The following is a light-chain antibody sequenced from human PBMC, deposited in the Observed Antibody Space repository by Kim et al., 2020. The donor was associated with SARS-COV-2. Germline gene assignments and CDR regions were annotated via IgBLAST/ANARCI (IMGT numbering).Light chain of an antibody. Sequence: GQGVTIPCSGSSSNIGSNAVNWYQQLPGTAPKLLIYTTNQRPSGVPDRFSGSKSGTSASLAISGLQSEDETDYYCAAWDDSLNGLVFGGGTQLTVL. CDR2: TTN. V-gene: IGLV1-44*01. CDR3: AAWDDSLNGLV. J-gene: IGLJ3*02. CDR1: SSNIGSNA.